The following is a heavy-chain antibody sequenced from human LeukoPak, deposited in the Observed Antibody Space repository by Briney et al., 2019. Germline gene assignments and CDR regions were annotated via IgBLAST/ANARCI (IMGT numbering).Heavy chain of an antibody. V-gene: IGHV1-2*06. CDR3: ARAGAEWEFDP. CDR1: GYTFTGYY. J-gene: IGHJ5*02. CDR2: INPNSGDT. Sequence: ASVKVSCKASGYTFTGYYIHWVRQAPGQGLEWMGRINPNSGDTNYVQKFQGRVSMTRDTSVNTAYMELSRLRSDDTAVYYCARAGAEWEFDPWGQGTLVTVSS. D-gene: IGHD1-26*01.